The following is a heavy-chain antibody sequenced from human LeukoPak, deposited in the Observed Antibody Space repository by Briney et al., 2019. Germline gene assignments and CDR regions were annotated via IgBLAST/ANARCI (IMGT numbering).Heavy chain of an antibody. V-gene: IGHV1-69*13. J-gene: IGHJ2*01. Sequence: SVKVSCKASGYTFTSYGISWVRQAPGQGLEWMGGIIPIFGTANYAQKFQGRVTITADESTSTAYMELSSLRSEDTAVYYCARAPDCSSTSCPTLSWYFDLWGRGTLVTVSS. CDR1: GYTFTSYG. D-gene: IGHD2-2*01. CDR2: IIPIFGTA. CDR3: ARAPDCSSTSCPTLSWYFDL.